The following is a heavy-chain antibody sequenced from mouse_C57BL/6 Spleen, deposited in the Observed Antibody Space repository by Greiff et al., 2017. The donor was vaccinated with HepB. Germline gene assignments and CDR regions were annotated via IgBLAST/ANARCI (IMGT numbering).Heavy chain of an antibody. J-gene: IGHJ2*01. D-gene: IGHD1-1*01. V-gene: IGHV14-1*01. Sequence: VQLQQSGAELVRPGASVKLSCTASGFNIKDYYMHWVKQRPEQGLEWIGRIDPEDGDTEYAPKFQGKATMTADTSSNTAYLQLSSLTSEDTAVYYCTTSYGSSYLYSFDYGGQGTPLTVSS. CDR3: TTSYGSSYLYSFDY. CDR1: GFNIKDYY. CDR2: IDPEDGDT.